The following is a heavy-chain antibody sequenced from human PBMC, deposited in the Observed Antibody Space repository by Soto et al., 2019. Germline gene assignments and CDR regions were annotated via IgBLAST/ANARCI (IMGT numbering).Heavy chain of an antibody. CDR1: GFTFSSYA. J-gene: IGHJ4*02. V-gene: IGHV3-30-3*01. CDR2: ISYDGSNK. Sequence: GGSLRLSCAASGFTFSSYAMHWVRQAPGKGLEWVAVISYDGSNKYYADSVKGRFTISRDNSKNTLYLQMNSLRAEDTAVYYCARDLNVGLFSTYYFDYWGQGTLVTVSS. CDR3: ARDLNVGLFSTYYFDY. D-gene: IGHD3-22*01.